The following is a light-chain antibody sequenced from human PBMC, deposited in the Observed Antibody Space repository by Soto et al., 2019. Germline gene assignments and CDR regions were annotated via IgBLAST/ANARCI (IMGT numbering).Light chain of an antibody. Sequence: QAVVTQEPSVTVSPGGTVTLTCDSSTGTVTSTHYPYWFQQKPGQVPRALIYDTSGKHSWTPARFSGSLLGGKPALILSGAQPEDEAYYYCSLSYRCVRVFGGGTKLTVL. CDR2: DTS. CDR1: TGTVTSTHY. V-gene: IGLV7-46*01. CDR3: SLSYRCVRV. J-gene: IGLJ3*02.